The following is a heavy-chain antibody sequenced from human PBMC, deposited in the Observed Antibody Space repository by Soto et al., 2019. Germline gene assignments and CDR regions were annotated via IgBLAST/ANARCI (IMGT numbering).Heavy chain of an antibody. CDR2: IYYSGST. V-gene: IGHV4-59*01. CDR3: ARVYGDYLDY. J-gene: IGHJ4*02. CDR1: GGSISSYY. Sequence: QVQLQESGPGLVKPSETLSLTCTVSGGSISSYYWSWIRQPPGKGLEWIGYIYYSGSTNYNPSLKSRVTISVDTSKNQFSLKLSSVTAADTAMYYCARVYGDYLDYWGQGTLVTVSS. D-gene: IGHD4-17*01.